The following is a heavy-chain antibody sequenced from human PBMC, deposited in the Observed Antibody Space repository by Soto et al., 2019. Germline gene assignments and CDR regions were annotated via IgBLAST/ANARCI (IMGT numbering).Heavy chain of an antibody. J-gene: IGHJ3*02. CDR3: ASSTVLTPWYAFDI. V-gene: IGHV1-69*06. D-gene: IGHD4-4*01. Sequence: SVKVSCKASGGTFSSYAISWVRQARGQGLEWMGGIIPIFGTANYAQKFQGRVTITADKSTSTAYMELSSLRSEDTAVYYCASSTVLTPWYAFDIWGQGTMLTLSS. CDR2: IIPIFGTA. CDR1: GGTFSSYA.